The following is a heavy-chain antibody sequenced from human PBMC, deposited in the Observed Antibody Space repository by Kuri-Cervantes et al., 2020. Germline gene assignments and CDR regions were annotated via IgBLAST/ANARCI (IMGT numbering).Heavy chain of an antibody. J-gene: IGHJ5*02. CDR1: GFTFSSNW. D-gene: IGHD3-10*01. CDR2: INSDGSSA. V-gene: IGHV3-74*01. Sequence: GESLKISCAASGFTFSSNWIHWVRQAPGKGLVWVSRINSDGSSATYADSVKGRFTISRDNSKNTLYLQMNSLRAEDTAVYYCAKRAGGDWFDPWGQGTLVTVSS. CDR3: AKRAGGDWFDP.